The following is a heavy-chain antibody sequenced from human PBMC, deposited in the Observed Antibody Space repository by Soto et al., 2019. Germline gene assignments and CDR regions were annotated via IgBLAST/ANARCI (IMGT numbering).Heavy chain of an antibody. V-gene: IGHV3-74*01. CDR3: ARGHPHYSSLAY. CDR1: GFTFSNYW. Sequence: EVQLVESGGGLFQPEGSLRLSCEASGFTFSNYWMHWVRQAPGKGLVWVSRINNDGSDPIYADSVKGRFTISRDNAKNTVYLQKNGLRVEDTAVYYCARGHPHYSSLAYWGQGSLVTVSS. CDR2: INNDGSDP. J-gene: IGHJ4*02. D-gene: IGHD2-21*01.